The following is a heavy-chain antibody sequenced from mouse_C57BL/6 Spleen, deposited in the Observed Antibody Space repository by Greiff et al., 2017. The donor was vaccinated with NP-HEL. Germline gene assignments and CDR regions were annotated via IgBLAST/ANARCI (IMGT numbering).Heavy chain of an antibody. D-gene: IGHD2-4*01. J-gene: IGHJ4*01. V-gene: IGHV6-6*01. CDR2: IRNKANSPAT. CDR3: TRRYDYSYYAMDY. Sequence: EVKVEESGGGLVQPGGSMKLSCAASGFTFSDAWMDWVRQSPEKGLEWVAEIRNKANSPATYYAEPVKGRLTISREEFKSSVYLPINSLRAEDTSIYYCTRRYDYSYYAMDYWGQGTSVTVSS. CDR1: GFTFSDAW.